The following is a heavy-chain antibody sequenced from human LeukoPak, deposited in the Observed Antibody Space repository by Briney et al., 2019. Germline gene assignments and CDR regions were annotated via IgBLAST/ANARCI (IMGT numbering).Heavy chain of an antibody. V-gene: IGHV4-39*01. D-gene: IGHD3-10*01. CDR2: IYYTGST. CDR1: GVSITTSTYY. Sequence: PSETLSLTCTVSGVSITTSTYYWGWIRQPPGKGLEWIGCIYYTGSTYYSPSLKSRVTLSIDTSKSQFSVRLSSVTAADTAVYYCARQDFGAGILPGFWGQGTLVTVSS. CDR3: ARQDFGAGILPGF. J-gene: IGHJ4*02.